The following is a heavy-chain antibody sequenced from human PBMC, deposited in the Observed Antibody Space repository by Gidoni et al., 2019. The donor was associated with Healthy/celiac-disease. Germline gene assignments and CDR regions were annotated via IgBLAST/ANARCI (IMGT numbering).Heavy chain of an antibody. Sequence: QVQLQESGPGLVKPSETLFLTCTVSGGPISSYYWSWIRQPPGKGLEWIGYIYYSGSTNYNPSLKGRVTISVDTSKSQCSLKLSSVTAADTAVYYCARSRRGDGGLLRSWGQGTLVTVSS. CDR2: IYYSGST. V-gene: IGHV4-59*01. D-gene: IGHD2-15*01. J-gene: IGHJ4*02. CDR1: GGPISSYY. CDR3: ARSRRGDGGLLRS.